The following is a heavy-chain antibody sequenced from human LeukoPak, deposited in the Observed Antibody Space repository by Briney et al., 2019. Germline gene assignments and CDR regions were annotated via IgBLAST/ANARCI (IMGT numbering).Heavy chain of an antibody. D-gene: IGHD6-19*01. CDR2: IYESGST. CDR3: ARSHTSGWYGGFDY. Sequence: SETLSLTCAVSGHSISSSYYWGWIRHPPGKGLECIGSIYESGSTYYSPSLKGRVTISADTSKKQFSLRVSSVTAADTALYYCARSHTSGWYGGFDYWGQGILVTVSS. V-gene: IGHV4-38-2*01. CDR1: GHSISSSYY. J-gene: IGHJ4*02.